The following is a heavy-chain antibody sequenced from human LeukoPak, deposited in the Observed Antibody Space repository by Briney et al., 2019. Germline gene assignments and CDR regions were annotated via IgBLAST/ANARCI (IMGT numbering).Heavy chain of an antibody. Sequence: GASVKVSCKASGYTFTGYYMHWVRQATGQGLEWMGWMNPNSGNTGYAQKFQGRVTMTRNTSISTAYMELSSLRSEDTAVYYCARGGKKGRSWLPPVPDYWGQGTLVTVSS. D-gene: IGHD6-13*01. J-gene: IGHJ4*02. CDR3: ARGGKKGRSWLPPVPDY. CDR2: MNPNSGNT. V-gene: IGHV1-8*02. CDR1: GYTFTGYY.